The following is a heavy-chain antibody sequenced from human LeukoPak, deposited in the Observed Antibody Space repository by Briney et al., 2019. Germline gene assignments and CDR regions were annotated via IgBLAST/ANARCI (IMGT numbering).Heavy chain of an antibody. J-gene: IGHJ3*02. CDR2: IYYSGST. CDR1: GGSISIYY. V-gene: IGHV4-59*01. Sequence: GTLSLTCTVSGGSISIYYWSWVRQPPGKGLEWIGYIYYSGSTNYNPSLKSRVTISEDTSKNQVSLKLSSATAADTAVYFCARDGSSGHALDIWGQGTMVTVSS. D-gene: IGHD6-19*01. CDR3: ARDGSSGHALDI.